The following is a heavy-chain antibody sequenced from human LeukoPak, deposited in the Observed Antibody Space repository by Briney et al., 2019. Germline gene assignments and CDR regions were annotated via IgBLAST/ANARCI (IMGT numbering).Heavy chain of an antibody. D-gene: IGHD4-17*01. CDR2: IYYSGST. J-gene: IGHJ4*02. V-gene: IGHV4-31*03. Sequence: SETLSLTCTVSGGSISSGGYYWSWIRQHPGKGLEWIGYIYYSGSTYYNPSLKSRVTISVDTSKNQFSLKLSSVTAADTAVYYCARMTTVTHYFGYWVQGTLVTVSS. CDR3: ARMTTVTHYFGY. CDR1: GGSISSGGYY.